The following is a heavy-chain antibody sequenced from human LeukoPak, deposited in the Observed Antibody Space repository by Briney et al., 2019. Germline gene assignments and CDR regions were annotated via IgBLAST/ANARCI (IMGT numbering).Heavy chain of an antibody. CDR1: GYTFTGYY. J-gene: IGHJ4*02. CDR3: ARDATTNPYTGPEGYFDY. CDR2: INPNSGGT. V-gene: IGHV1-2*02. Sequence: GASVKVSCKASGYTFTGYYMHWVRQAPGQGLEWMGWINPNSGGTNYAQKFQGRVTMTRDTSISTAYMELSRLRSDGTAVYYCARDATTNPYTGPEGYFDYWGQGTLVTVSS. D-gene: IGHD1-14*01.